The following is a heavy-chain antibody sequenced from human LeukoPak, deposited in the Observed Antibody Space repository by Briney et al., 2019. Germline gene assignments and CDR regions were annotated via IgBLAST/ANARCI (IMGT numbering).Heavy chain of an antibody. V-gene: IGHV4-34*01. CDR2: INHSGST. CDR3: ARHYDFWSGYYFH. Sequence: SETLSLTCTVSGGSISSYYWSWIRQPPGKGLEWIGEINHSGSTNYNPSLKSRVTISVDTSKNQFSLKLSSVTAADTAVYYCARHYDFWSGYYFHWGQGTLVTVSS. CDR1: GGSISSYY. J-gene: IGHJ4*02. D-gene: IGHD3-3*01.